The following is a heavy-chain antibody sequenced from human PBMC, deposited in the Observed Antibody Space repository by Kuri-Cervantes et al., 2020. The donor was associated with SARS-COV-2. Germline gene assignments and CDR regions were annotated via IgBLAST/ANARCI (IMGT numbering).Heavy chain of an antibody. J-gene: IGHJ6*03. CDR3: ARAEMDYYYYMDV. Sequence: SETLSLTCAVYGGSFSGYYWSWIRQPPGKGLEWIGDINHSGSTNYNPSLKSRVTISLDTSKSQFSLRLTSVTAADTALYYCARAEMDYYYYMDVWGKGTKVTVSS. D-gene: IGHD5-24*01. CDR1: GGSFSGYY. CDR2: INHSGST. V-gene: IGHV4-34*01.